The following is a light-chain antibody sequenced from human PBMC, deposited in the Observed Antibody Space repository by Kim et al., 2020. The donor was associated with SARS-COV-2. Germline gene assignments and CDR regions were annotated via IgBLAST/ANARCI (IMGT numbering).Light chain of an antibody. J-gene: IGKJ1*01. CDR3: QQDYNLPTWT. CDR2: GAS. V-gene: IGKV3D-7*01. Sequence: PGERDTLSCRASQSVSSSYLTWYQQKPGQAPRLLIYGASTRATGIPARFSGSGSGTDFTLTISSLQPEDFAVYYCQQDYNLPTWTFGQGTKVDIK. CDR1: QSVSSSY.